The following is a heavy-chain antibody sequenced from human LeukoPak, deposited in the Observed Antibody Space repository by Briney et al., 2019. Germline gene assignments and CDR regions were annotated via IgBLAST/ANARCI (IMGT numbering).Heavy chain of an antibody. CDR1: GDSISAYY. CDR3: AGLTSGTYLDY. V-gene: IGHV4-59*01. J-gene: IGHJ4*02. Sequence: ETLSLTCTVSGDSISAYYWGWIRQPPGKGLEWIGNIYFSGNTNYNPSLKNRVTISLDTFKNQFSLGLTSVTAADTAVYYCAGLTSGTYLDYWGQGTLVTVSS. CDR2: IYFSGNT. D-gene: IGHD1-26*01.